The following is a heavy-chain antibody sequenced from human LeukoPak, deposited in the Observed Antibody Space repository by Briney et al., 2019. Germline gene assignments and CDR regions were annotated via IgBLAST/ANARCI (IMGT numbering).Heavy chain of an antibody. J-gene: IGHJ4*02. CDR2: ISSSGSTI. V-gene: IGHV3-48*04. D-gene: IGHD2-15*01. CDR3: ARAGRYCSGGGCYYFDY. Sequence: GGSLRLSCAASRFTFSSYSMNWVRQAPGKGLEWVSYISSSGSTIYYADSVKGRFTISRDNAKNSLYLQINSLRAEDTAVYYCARAGRYCSGGGCYYFDYWGQGTLVTVSS. CDR1: RFTFSSYS.